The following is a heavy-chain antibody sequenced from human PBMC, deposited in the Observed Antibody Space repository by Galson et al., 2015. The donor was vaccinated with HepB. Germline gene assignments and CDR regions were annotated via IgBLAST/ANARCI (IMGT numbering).Heavy chain of an antibody. CDR3: AIATRGTCSGADCYYFDS. J-gene: IGHJ4*02. V-gene: IGHV3-23*01. D-gene: IGHD2-21*02. Sequence: SLRLSCAASGFTFSTYAMSWVRQTPGKGLEWVATFSGPLATTYHADSVKGRFTISRDNSKNTLSLQMNGLRAEDTAIYYCAIATRGTCSGADCYYFDSWGQGTLVTVSS. CDR2: FSGPLATT. CDR1: GFTFSTYA.